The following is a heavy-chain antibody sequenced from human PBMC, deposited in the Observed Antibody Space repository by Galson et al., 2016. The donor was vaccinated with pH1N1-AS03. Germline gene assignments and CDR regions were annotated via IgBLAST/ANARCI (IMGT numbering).Heavy chain of an antibody. CDR3: AREPWGSTQGEY. J-gene: IGHJ4*02. CDR1: GFTINNNY. CDR2: IYGGGDT. D-gene: IGHD3-16*01. V-gene: IGHV3-53*01. Sequence: SLRLSCAASGFTINNNYMSWVRQAPGKGLEWVSVIYGGGDTFYADSVNGRFTISRDNSKNTVYLQMNSLRVEDTAVYYCAREPWGSTQGEYWGQGTLVTVSS.